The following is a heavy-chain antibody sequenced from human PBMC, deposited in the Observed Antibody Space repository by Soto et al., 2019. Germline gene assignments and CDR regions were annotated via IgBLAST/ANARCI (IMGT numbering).Heavy chain of an antibody. J-gene: IGHJ3*02. Sequence: GGSLRLCWAGSGGTFSSYAMSWGRQAPGKGLEWVSAISGSGGSTYYADSVKGRFTISRDNSKNTLYLQMNSLRAEDTAVYYCANQNLYDSSGYYYSSDAFAISAQRTMVTVSS. CDR3: ANQNLYDSSGYYYSSDAFAI. CDR1: GGTFSSYA. D-gene: IGHD3-22*01. V-gene: IGHV3-23*01. CDR2: ISGSGGST.